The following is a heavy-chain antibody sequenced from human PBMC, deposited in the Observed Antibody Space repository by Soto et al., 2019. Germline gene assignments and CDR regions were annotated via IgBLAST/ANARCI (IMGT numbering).Heavy chain of an antibody. J-gene: IGHJ4*02. CDR2: IGTAGDT. Sequence: PGGSLRLSCAASGFTFSSYDMHWVRQATGKGLEWVPAIGTAGDTYYPGSVKGRFTISRENAKNSLYLQMNSLRAGDTAVYYCARARYGGYYDYWGQGTLVTVYS. D-gene: IGHD1-26*01. CDR1: GFTFSSYD. V-gene: IGHV3-13*04. CDR3: ARARYGGYYDY.